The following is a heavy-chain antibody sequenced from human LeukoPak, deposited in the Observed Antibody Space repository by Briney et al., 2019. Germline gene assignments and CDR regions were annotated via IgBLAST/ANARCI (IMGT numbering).Heavy chain of an antibody. V-gene: IGHV3-7*01. CDR3: ARVDDYGDFPDY. Sequence: PGGSLRLSCAASGFTFSSYWMSWVRQAPGKGLEWVANIKQDGSEKYYVDSVRGRFTISRDNAKHSLYLQMNSLRAEDTAVYYCARVDDYGDFPDYWGQGTLVTVSS. J-gene: IGHJ4*02. CDR1: GFTFSSYW. CDR2: IKQDGSEK. D-gene: IGHD4-17*01.